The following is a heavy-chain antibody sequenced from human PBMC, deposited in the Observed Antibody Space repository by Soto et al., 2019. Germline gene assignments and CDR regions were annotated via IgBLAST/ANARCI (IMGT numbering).Heavy chain of an antibody. CDR3: ASGRDGKMGDLDY. CDR1: GGTFSSYT. V-gene: IGHV1-69*02. J-gene: IGHJ4*02. Sequence: ASVKVSCKASGGTFSSYTISWVRQAPGQGLEWMGRIIPILGIANYAQKFQGRVTITADKSTSTAYMELSSLRSEDTAVYYCASGRDGKMGDLDYWGQGNRGTVSS. CDR2: IIPILGIA. D-gene: IGHD2-15*01.